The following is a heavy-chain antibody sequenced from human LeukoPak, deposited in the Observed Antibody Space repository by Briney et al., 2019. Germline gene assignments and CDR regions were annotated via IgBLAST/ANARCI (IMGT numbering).Heavy chain of an antibody. J-gene: IGHJ6*02. CDR2: IPYDGSNK. CDR3: AKALRVATILSFYYYGMDV. Sequence: RSSLRLSCAASGFTFSSYGMHWVRQAPGKGLQWVAVIPYDGSNKYYADSVKGRFTISRDTSKNTLYLQMNSLRAEDTAVYYCAKALRVATILSFYYYGMDVWGQGTTVTV. V-gene: IGHV3-30*18. CDR1: GFTFSSYG. D-gene: IGHD5-12*01.